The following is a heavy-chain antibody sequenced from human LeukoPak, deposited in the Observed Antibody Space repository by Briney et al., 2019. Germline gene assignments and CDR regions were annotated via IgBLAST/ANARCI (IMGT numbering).Heavy chain of an antibody. D-gene: IGHD6-6*01. V-gene: IGHV4-39*02. CDR3: ARPRSGSSSSSYDFDY. J-gene: IGHJ4*02. Sequence: SETLSDACTVSGDSISSGDYFWGWIRQPPGKGLEWIGSIYNNENNYRNPSLKSRRTISVDTSKNHFSLELTSVTAADTAVYYCARPRSGSSSSSYDFDYWGQGTLVTVSS. CDR2: IYNNENN. CDR1: GDSISSGDYF.